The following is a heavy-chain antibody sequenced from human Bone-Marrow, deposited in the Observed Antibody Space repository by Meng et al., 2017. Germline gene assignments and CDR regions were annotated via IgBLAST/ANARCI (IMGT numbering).Heavy chain of an antibody. CDR2: ISRSGTTM. CDR1: GLIFRDYY. CDR3: VREGFFYDNTGYYFRSAFEI. Sequence: SLMLSCAASGLIFRDYYMSWIRQAPGKGLEWVSYISRSGTTMYYADAVKCRFTISRDNAKKALSLQLHRLRHEDTAVYVCVREGFFYDNTGYYFRSAFEIWGRGTVVTVSS. V-gene: IGHV3-11*04. J-gene: IGHJ3*02. D-gene: IGHD3-22*01.